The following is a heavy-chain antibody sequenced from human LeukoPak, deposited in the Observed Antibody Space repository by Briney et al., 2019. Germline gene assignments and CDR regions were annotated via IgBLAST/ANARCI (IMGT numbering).Heavy chain of an antibody. D-gene: IGHD6-19*01. CDR2: ISDTSATI. V-gene: IGHV3-48*04. CDR3: ARVRGSDWSVYHIDN. CDR1: GSTFSSYS. Sequence: GGSLRLSCAASGSTFSSYSINWVRQAPGKGLEWVSYISDTSATIYYYAESVRGRFTISRDNAKNSLYLQMSSLRAEDTAVYYCARVRGSDWSVYHIDNWGQGTLVTVSS. J-gene: IGHJ4*02.